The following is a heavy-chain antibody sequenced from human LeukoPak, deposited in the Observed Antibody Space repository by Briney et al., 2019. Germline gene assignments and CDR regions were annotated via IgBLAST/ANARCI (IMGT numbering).Heavy chain of an antibody. V-gene: IGHV1-18*01. CDR1: GYTFTSYG. D-gene: IGHD6-13*01. Sequence: ASVKVSCKASGYTFTSYGISWVRPAPGQGLEWMGWISAYNGNTNYAQKLQGRVTMTTDTSTSTAYMELRSLRSDGTAVYYCARAGIAAGLYYFDYWGQGTLVTVSS. CDR2: ISAYNGNT. CDR3: ARAGIAAGLYYFDY. J-gene: IGHJ4*02.